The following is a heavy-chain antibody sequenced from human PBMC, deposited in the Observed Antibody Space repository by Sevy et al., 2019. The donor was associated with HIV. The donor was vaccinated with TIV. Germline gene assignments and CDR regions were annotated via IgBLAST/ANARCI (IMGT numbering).Heavy chain of an antibody. V-gene: IGHV1-18*01. CDR1: GYTFTTYR. J-gene: IGHJ4*02. D-gene: IGHD2-15*01. Sequence: ASVKVSCEVSGYTFTTYRIFWVREAPGQGLESMGWISPHNGDTDYAQKFQGRVTLITDKSTSTAYMELRGLRPDDTAVYFCARAYCSGGRCYSLAYWGQGTLVTVSS. CDR3: ARAYCSGGRCYSLAY. CDR2: ISPHNGDT.